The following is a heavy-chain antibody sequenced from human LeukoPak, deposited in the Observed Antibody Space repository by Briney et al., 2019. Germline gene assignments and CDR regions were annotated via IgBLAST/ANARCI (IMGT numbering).Heavy chain of an antibody. Sequence: SETLSLTCTVSGDSISSSSYYWGWIRQPPGKGLEWIGSIYYSGSTYYNPSLKSRVTISVDTSKNQFSLKLSSVTAADTAVYYCARGVPNYYGSGSYSYYWDYWGQGTLVTVSS. CDR2: IYYSGST. CDR3: ARGVPNYYGSGSYSYYWDY. V-gene: IGHV4-39*01. J-gene: IGHJ4*02. D-gene: IGHD3-10*01. CDR1: GDSISSSSYY.